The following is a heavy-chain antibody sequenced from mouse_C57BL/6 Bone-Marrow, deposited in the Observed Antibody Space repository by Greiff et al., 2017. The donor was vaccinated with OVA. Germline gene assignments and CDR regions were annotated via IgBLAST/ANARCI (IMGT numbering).Heavy chain of an antibody. CDR1: GFNIKDYY. D-gene: IGHD1-1*01. CDR3: APHYCGSSYDYAMDY. J-gene: IGHJ4*01. V-gene: IGHV14-2*01. CDR2: IDPEDGAT. Sequence: EVMLQESGAELVKPGASVKLSCTASGFNIKDYYMHWVKQRTEQGLGWIGRIDPEDGATKYAPKFQGKATITADTSSNTAYLQLSSLTSEDTAVYYCAPHYCGSSYDYAMDYWGQGTSVTVSS.